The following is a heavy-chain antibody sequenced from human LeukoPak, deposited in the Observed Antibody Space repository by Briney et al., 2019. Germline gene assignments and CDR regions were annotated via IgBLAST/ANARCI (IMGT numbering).Heavy chain of an antibody. Sequence: SETRSLTCTVSGGSISSYYWSWIRQPPGKGLEWIGYIYYSGSTNYNPSLKSRVTISVDTSKNQFSLKLSSVTAADTAVYYCARRLGDYWGQGTLVTVSS. CDR2: IYYSGST. V-gene: IGHV4-59*01. CDR3: ARRLGDY. D-gene: IGHD6-19*01. J-gene: IGHJ4*02. CDR1: GGSISSYY.